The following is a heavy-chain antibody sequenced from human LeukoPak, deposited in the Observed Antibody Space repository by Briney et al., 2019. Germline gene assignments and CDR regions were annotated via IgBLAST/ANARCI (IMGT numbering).Heavy chain of an antibody. D-gene: IGHD2/OR15-2a*01. J-gene: IGHJ4*02. CDR2: ISSGGST. CDR3: TRGAFN. V-gene: IGHV3-66*01. CDR1: GFTVSNNY. Sequence: PGGSLRLSCAASGFTVSNNYMNWVRQAPGKGLDWVSVISSGGSTYYADSVKGRFTISRDNSKNTVYLQMNSLTAEDTAVYYCTRGAFNWGQGTLVTVSS.